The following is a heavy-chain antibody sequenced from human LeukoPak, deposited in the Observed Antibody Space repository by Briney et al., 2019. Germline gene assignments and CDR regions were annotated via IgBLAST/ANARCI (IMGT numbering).Heavy chain of an antibody. D-gene: IGHD3-22*01. J-gene: IGHJ4*02. CDR3: TTAPNSSGYYYAF. V-gene: IGHV3-15*01. CDR1: GFTFSNAW. Sequence: GGSLRLSCAASGFTFSNAWMSWVRQAPGKGLEWVDRIKSKTDGGTTDYAAPVKGRFTISRDDSKNTLYLQMNSLKTEDTAVYYCTTAPNSSGYYYAFWGQGTLVTVSS. CDR2: IKSKTDGGTT.